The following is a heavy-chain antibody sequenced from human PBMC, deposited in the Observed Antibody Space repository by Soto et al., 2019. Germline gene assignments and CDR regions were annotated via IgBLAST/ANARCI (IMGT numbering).Heavy chain of an antibody. V-gene: IGHV3-30-3*01. J-gene: IGHJ4*02. CDR2: ISCDGSNK. CDR3: AREVTRSLDY. D-gene: IGHD5-18*01. Sequence: GXSLKISCAGSGFTFSTYAMHWVRQAPGKGLEWVAVISCDGSNKYYADSVKGRFTISRDNSKNTLYLQMNSLRAEDTAVYYCAREVTRSLDYWGQGTLVTVSS. CDR1: GFTFSTYA.